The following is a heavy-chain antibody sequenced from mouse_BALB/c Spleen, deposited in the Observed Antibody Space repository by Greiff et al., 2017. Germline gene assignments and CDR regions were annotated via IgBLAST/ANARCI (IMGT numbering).Heavy chain of an antibody. J-gene: IGHJ3*01. CDR2: IDPANGNT. V-gene: IGHV14-3*02. CDR1: GFNIKDTY. CDR3: ARGYGSSLFAY. Sequence: VQLQQPGAELVKPGASVKLSCTASGFNIKDTYMHWVKQRPEQGLEWIGRIDPANGNTKYDPKFQGKATITADTSSNTAYLQLSSLTSEDTAVYYCARGYGSSLFAYWGQGTLVTVSA. D-gene: IGHD1-1*01.